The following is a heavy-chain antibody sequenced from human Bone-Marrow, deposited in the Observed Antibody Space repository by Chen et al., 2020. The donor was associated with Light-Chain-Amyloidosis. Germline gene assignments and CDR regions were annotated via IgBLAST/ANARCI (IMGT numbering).Heavy chain of an antibody. Sequence: EVQLEQSGPEVKKPGESLKISCKGSGYTFPNYWIGWVRQMPGKGLEWMGVIYPEDSDARYSPSFEGQVTISADKSNTTAYLQWRSLKASDTAMYYCARRRDGYNFDYWGQGTLVTVSS. CDR1: GYTFPNYW. D-gene: IGHD5-12*01. CDR3: ARRRDGYNFDY. V-gene: IGHV5-51*01. CDR2: IYPEDSDA. J-gene: IGHJ4*02.